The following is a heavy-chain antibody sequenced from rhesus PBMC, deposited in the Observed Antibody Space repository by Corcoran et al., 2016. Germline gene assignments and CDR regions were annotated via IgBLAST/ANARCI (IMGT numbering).Heavy chain of an antibody. V-gene: IGHV3-153*02. CDR1: GFTFSDYA. CDR2: IRSKAYGGTA. Sequence: EVQLVESGGGLVQPGGSLRLSCAASGFTFSDYAMDWVRQAPGKGLEWVGFIRSKAYGGTAENAASVKGRFTIARDDSKNTAYLKMSSLKTEDTAVYYCTRESTVTAYYYGLDSWGQGVVVTVSS. CDR3: TRESTVTAYYYGLDS. J-gene: IGHJ6*01. D-gene: IGHD4-23*01.